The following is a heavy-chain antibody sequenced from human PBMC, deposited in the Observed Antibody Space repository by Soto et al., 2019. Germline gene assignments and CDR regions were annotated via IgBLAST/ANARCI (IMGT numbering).Heavy chain of an antibody. Sequence: QVQLAESGGGVVQPGTSLRVSCEASGFSFYNYGMHWVRQAPGKGLEWVALIWYDGSSKYHADSVEGRFTISRDNSQKTLYLQMNSLRAEDTAVYYCARDSALRKRYSDSWTPSLYFDLWGRGTLVSVSS. D-gene: IGHD1-26*01. CDR2: IWYDGSSK. J-gene: IGHJ2*01. CDR1: GFSFYNYG. V-gene: IGHV3-33*01. CDR3: ARDSALRKRYSDSWTPSLYFDL.